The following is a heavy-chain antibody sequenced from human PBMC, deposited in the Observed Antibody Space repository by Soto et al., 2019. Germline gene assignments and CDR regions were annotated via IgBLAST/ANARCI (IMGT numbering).Heavy chain of an antibody. CDR1: GYSFTSYG. CDR3: ARDFGSDLSAPGAVFDY. D-gene: IGHD3-3*01. J-gene: IGHJ4*02. Sequence: QVQLVQSGGEVMQPGASVKVSCKASGYSFTSYGISWVRQAPGQGLEWMGWISPYNGNTKYAQNFQGRVTMTTDTSPYTAYMEMWSLRSDDPAVYYCARDFGSDLSAPGAVFDYWGQGTLVTVSS. CDR2: ISPYNGNT. V-gene: IGHV1-18*04.